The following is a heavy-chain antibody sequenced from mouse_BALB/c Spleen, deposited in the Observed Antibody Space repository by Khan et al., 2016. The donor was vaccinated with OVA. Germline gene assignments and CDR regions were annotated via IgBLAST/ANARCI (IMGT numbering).Heavy chain of an antibody. CDR1: GYTFTTYT. D-gene: IGHD2-14*01. CDR2: IIPSNDYT. V-gene: IGHV1-4*01. Sequence: QVRLQQSGAELARPGASVKMSCKASGYTFTTYTIHWVKQRPGQGLEWIGYIIPSNDYTNYNQKFKDRATLTAEKSSSTAYMQLSSLTSEDSAVYYCIREGAYYRSDGWFAYWGQGTLVTVSA. CDR3: IREGAYYRSDGWFAY. J-gene: IGHJ3*01.